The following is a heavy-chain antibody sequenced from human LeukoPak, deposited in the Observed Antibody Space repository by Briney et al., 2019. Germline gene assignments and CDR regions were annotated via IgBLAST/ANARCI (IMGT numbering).Heavy chain of an antibody. CDR1: GYTFTSYY. Sequence: ASVKVSCKASGYTFTSYYMHWVRQAPGQGLEWMGIINPSGGSTSYAQKFQGRVTMTRDTSTSTVYMELSSLRSDDTAVYYCARAVVGATRGIDYWGQGTLSPSPQ. V-gene: IGHV1-46*01. CDR3: ARAVVGATRGIDY. CDR2: INPSGGST. J-gene: IGHJ4*02. D-gene: IGHD1-26*01.